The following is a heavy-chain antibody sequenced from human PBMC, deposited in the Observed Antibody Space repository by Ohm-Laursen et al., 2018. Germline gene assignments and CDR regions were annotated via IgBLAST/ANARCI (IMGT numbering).Heavy chain of an antibody. V-gene: IGHV3-23*01. CDR3: AKRYQMLYILDAFDI. CDR1: GFTFSNYL. D-gene: IGHD2-2*02. J-gene: IGHJ3*02. CDR2: ISASGTRT. Sequence: SLRLSCAASGFTFSNYLMSWVRQAPGKGLEWVSVISASGTRTYYADSVKGRFTISRDNSKNTLYLQMNSLRAEDTAVYYCAKRYQMLYILDAFDIWGQGTMATVSS.